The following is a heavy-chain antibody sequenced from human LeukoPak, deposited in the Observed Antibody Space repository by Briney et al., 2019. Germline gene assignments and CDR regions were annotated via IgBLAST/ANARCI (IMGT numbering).Heavy chain of an antibody. CDR2: INPKSGGT. CDR3: MREWGGDY. Sequence: ASVKVTCKASGYTFTSYDINWVRHATGQGLEWMGWINPKSGGTDYAQQFQGRVTMTIDTSITTAYMELSRLRSDDTAVYYCMREWGGDYWGQGALVIVSS. J-gene: IGHJ4*02. D-gene: IGHD3-16*01. CDR1: GYTFTSYD. V-gene: IGHV1-2*02.